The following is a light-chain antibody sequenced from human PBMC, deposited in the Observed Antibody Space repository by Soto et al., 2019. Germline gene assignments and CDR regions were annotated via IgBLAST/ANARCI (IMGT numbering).Light chain of an antibody. V-gene: IGLV2-14*01. Sequence: QSVLTQPASVSGSPGQSITISCTGTSSDLGAYNYVSWYQQHPGKAPKLMIYEVSTRPSGVSNRFSGSKSGNTASLTISGLRAEDEADYYCSSYTSSSTLYVFGTGTKLTVL. CDR2: EVS. CDR1: SSDLGAYNY. J-gene: IGLJ1*01. CDR3: SSYTSSSTLYV.